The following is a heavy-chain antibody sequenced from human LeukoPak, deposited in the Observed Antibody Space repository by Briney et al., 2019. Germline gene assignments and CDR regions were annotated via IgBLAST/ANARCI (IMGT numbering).Heavy chain of an antibody. CDR3: ARGWYYYDSSGYLSAEYFQH. D-gene: IGHD3-22*01. Sequence: SETLSLTCTVSGGSISSYYWSWIRQPPGKGLEWIGYIYYSGSTNYNPSLKSRVTISVDTSKNQFSLKLSSVTAADTAVYYCARGWYYYDSSGYLSAEYFQHWGQGTLVTVSS. J-gene: IGHJ1*01. V-gene: IGHV4-59*01. CDR2: IYYSGST. CDR1: GGSISSYY.